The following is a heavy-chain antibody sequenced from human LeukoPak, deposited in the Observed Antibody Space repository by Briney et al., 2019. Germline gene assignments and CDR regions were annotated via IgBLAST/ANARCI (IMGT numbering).Heavy chain of an antibody. V-gene: IGHV4-4*02. Sequence: SGTLSLTCAVSGVSISTNTWWSWVRQTPGKGLEWVGEIFHSESVNSNPSLESRLTISLDKSKNHFSLELTSVTAADTALYFCAREIFGARAFEYWGQGILVTVSS. D-gene: IGHD3-3*01. CDR2: IFHSESV. J-gene: IGHJ4*02. CDR1: GVSISTNTW. CDR3: AREIFGARAFEY.